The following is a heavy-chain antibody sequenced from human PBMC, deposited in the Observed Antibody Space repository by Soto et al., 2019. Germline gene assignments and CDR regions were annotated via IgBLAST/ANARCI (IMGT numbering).Heavy chain of an antibody. D-gene: IGHD2-15*01. CDR3: ARLIGYCSGGSCDYYYMDV. J-gene: IGHJ6*03. CDR1: GYTFTRYG. CDR2: ISGYNDNT. Sequence: GASVKVSCKASGYTFTRYGISWVRQAPGQGLEWMGWISGYNDNTKYAQKHQDRITMTTDTSMSTVYMELRSLRSDDTAVYYCARLIGYCSGGSCDYYYMDVWGKGTTVTVSS. V-gene: IGHV1-18*04.